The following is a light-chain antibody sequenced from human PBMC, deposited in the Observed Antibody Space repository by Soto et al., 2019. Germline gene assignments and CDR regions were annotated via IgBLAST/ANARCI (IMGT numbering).Light chain of an antibody. Sequence: QSALTQPASVSGSPGQSITISCTGTSSDVGGYNYVSWYQQHPGKAPKLMICEVSNRPSGISNRFSGSKSGNTASLTISGPQAEDEADYYCSSYTSSSPLVFGGGTKLTVL. CDR3: SSYTSSSPLV. V-gene: IGLV2-14*01. J-gene: IGLJ2*01. CDR1: SSDVGGYNY. CDR2: EVS.